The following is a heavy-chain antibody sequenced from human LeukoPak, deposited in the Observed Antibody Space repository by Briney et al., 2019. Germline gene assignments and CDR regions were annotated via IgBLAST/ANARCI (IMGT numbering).Heavy chain of an antibody. CDR2: ISSSGSTI. D-gene: IGHD6-19*01. V-gene: IGHV3-48*03. J-gene: IGHJ4*02. Sequence: GGALRLSCAASGVTFSSYEMKWGCQAPGKGVEWVSYISSSGSTIYYADSVKGGVTISRDNTKNSLYLQMHSLRAEDTAVYYCARDHAVAGTFDYWGQGTLVTVDS. CDR1: GVTFSSYE. CDR3: ARDHAVAGTFDY.